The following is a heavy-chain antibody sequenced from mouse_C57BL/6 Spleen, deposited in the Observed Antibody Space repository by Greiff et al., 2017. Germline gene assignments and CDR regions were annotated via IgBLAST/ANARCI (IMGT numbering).Heavy chain of an antibody. D-gene: IGHD4-1*01. CDR2: ISSGGSYT. J-gene: IGHJ1*03. V-gene: IGHV5-6*01. Sequence: EVHLVESGGDLVKPGGSLKLSCAASGFTFSSYGMSWVRQTPDKRLEWVATISSGGSYTYYPDSVKGRFTISSDNAKNTLYLQMSSLKSEDTAMYYCARHRGGTGWYFDVWGTGTTVTVSS. CDR3: ARHRGGTGWYFDV. CDR1: GFTFSSYG.